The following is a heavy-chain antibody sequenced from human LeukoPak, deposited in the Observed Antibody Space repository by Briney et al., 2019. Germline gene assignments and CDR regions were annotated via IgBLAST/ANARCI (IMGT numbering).Heavy chain of an antibody. V-gene: IGHV3-30*18. J-gene: IGHJ4*02. D-gene: IGHD4-17*01. CDR2: ISYDGSNK. CDR1: GFTFSSYG. CDR3: AKARSTVTTWLDY. Sequence: GGSLGLSCAASGFTFSSYGMHWVRQAPGKGLEWVAVISYDGSNKYYADSVKGRFTISRDNSKNTLYLQMNSLRAEDTAVYYCAKARSTVTTWLDYWGQGTLVTVSS.